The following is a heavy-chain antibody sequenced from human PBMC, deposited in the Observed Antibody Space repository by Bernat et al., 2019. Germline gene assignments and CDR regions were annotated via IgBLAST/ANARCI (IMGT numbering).Heavy chain of an antibody. J-gene: IGHJ6*02. CDR1: GGTFSSYA. Sequence: QVQLVQSGAEVKKPGSSVKVSCKASGGTFSSYAISWVRQAPGQGLEWMGGVIPIFGTANYAQKFQGKVTIAAGESTSTADKELSSLRSEETAVYYWERGNEMATISGPYYYGMDVWGQGTTVTVSS. V-gene: IGHV1-69*12. CDR2: VIPIFGTA. D-gene: IGHD5-24*01. CDR3: ERGNEMATISGPYYYGMDV.